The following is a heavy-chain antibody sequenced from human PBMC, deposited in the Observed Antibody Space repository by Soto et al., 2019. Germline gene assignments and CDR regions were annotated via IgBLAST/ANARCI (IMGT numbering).Heavy chain of an antibody. CDR3: ARLGPYGSETYSFRYNWFDP. Sequence: GGSLRLSCTTSGFTVSSSHMSWVRQAPGKGLDWVSVIYSGGNSYYAVSVQGRFTISRDNSENTVYLQMNSLRGEDTAIYYCARLGPYGSETYSFRYNWFDPWGQGTLVTVSS. D-gene: IGHD3-10*01. J-gene: IGHJ5*02. CDR1: GFTVSSSH. CDR2: IYSGGNS. V-gene: IGHV3-53*01.